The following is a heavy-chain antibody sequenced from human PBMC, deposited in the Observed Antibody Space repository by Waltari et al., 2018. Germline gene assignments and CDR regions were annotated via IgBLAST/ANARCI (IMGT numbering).Heavy chain of an antibody. D-gene: IGHD3-16*01. CDR3: ASQGGYFLDH. V-gene: IGHV4-4*02. CDR1: GGSIISSSW. J-gene: IGHJ4*02. CDR2: FHHSGRS. Sequence: QVQLQESGPGLVMPSGTLSLTCAVSGGSIISSSWWSWVRQPPGKGLEWIAEFHHSGRSNNNPSLKSRVTISVDRSKNQFSLKLSSVTAADTAVYYCASQGGYFLDHWGQGTLVTVSS.